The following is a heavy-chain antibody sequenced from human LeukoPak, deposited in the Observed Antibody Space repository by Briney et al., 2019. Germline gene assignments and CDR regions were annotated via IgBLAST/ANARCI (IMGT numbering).Heavy chain of an antibody. CDR2: ISYDGTNK. J-gene: IGHJ4*02. CDR3: ARDEYPGIAVAVDY. Sequence: GGSLRLSCAVSGFTFSSYGMHWVRQAPGKGLEWMAVISYDGTNKYYADSVKGRFTISRDNSKNTLYLQMNSLRAEDTAVYYCARDEYPGIAVAVDYWGQGTLVTVSS. V-gene: IGHV3-30*03. CDR1: GFTFSSYG. D-gene: IGHD6-19*01.